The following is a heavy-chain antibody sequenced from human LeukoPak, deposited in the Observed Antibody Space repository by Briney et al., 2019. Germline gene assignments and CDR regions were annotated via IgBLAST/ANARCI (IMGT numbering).Heavy chain of an antibody. J-gene: IGHJ3*02. Sequence: PSETLALTCTVSGGSISSGSYYWSWIRQPAGKGLEWIGRIYTSGSTNYNPSLKSRVTISVDTSKNQFSLKLSSVTAADTAVYYCAREKVLLWFGEPQDAFDIWGQGTMVTVSS. CDR1: GGSISSGSYY. CDR3: AREKVLLWFGEPQDAFDI. V-gene: IGHV4-61*02. CDR2: IYTSGST. D-gene: IGHD3-10*01.